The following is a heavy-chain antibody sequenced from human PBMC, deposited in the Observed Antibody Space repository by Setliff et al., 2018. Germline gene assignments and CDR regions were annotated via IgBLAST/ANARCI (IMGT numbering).Heavy chain of an antibody. J-gene: IGHJ5*02. Sequence: ETLSLTCAVSGYSVSSGYYWGWIRQPPGKGLEWIGSIYHSGSTYYNPSLKSRVTMSVDTSKNQFSLKLSSVTAADTAVYYCARTNYYDSSTYFNWFDPWGQGTLVTVSS. CDR1: GYSVSSGYY. CDR3: ARTNYYDSSTYFNWFDP. D-gene: IGHD3-22*01. V-gene: IGHV4-38-2*01. CDR2: IYHSGST.